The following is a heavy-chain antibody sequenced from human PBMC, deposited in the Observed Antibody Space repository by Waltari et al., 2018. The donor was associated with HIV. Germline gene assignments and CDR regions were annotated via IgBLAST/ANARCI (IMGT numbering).Heavy chain of an antibody. Sequence: QVQLVQSGAEVRTPGSSVKVSCKASGGSFPSYSIHWVRQAPGQGLEWMGRVIPMSGTAMKAQKFQARVTISADKSTTTAYMELTSLRTEDTAVYYCASARETMGVDFDFWGQEPWSPSPQ. J-gene: IGHJ4*01. V-gene: IGHV1-69*08. CDR3: ASARETMGVDFDF. CDR1: GGSFPSYS. CDR2: VIPMSGTA. D-gene: IGHD3-10*01.